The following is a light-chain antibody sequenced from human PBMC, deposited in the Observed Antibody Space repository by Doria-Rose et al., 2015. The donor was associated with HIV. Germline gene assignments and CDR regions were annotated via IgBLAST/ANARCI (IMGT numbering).Light chain of an antibody. CDR1: QSVSAHY. CDR2: GAS. Sequence: DIVLTQSPGTLSLSPGERATLSCRDSQSVSAHYLAWYQQRPGQSPRLLIYGASSRATDIPDRFSGSGSGTDFTLTISRLEPEDFAVYYCHQYASSRTFGQETKVEIK. CDR3: HQYASSRT. V-gene: IGKV3-20*01. J-gene: IGKJ1*01.